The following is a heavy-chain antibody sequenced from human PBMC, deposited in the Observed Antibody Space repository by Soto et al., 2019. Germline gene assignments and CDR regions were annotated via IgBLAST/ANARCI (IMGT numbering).Heavy chain of an antibody. J-gene: IGHJ4*02. CDR3: ARGSGYSSSWYFFFDY. CDR1: GFTVSSNY. CDR2: IYSGGST. Sequence: GGSLRLSCAASGFTVSSNYMSWVRQAPGKGLEWASVIYSGGSTYYADSVKGRFTISRDNSKNTLYLQMNSLRAEDTAVYYCARGSGYSSSWYFFFDYWGQGTLVTVSS. V-gene: IGHV3-66*01. D-gene: IGHD6-13*01.